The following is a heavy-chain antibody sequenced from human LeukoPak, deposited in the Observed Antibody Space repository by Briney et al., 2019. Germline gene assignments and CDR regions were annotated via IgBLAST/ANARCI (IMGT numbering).Heavy chain of an antibody. CDR1: GFTFSSYA. CDR3: AKDSSRIVVVTATH. Sequence: GGSLRLSCAASGFTFSSYAMSWVRQAPGKGLEWVSAISGSGGSTYYADSVKGRFTISRDNSKNTLYLQMNSLGAEDTAVYYCAKDSSRIVVVTATHWGQGTLVTVSS. CDR2: ISGSGGST. D-gene: IGHD2-21*02. J-gene: IGHJ4*02. V-gene: IGHV3-23*01.